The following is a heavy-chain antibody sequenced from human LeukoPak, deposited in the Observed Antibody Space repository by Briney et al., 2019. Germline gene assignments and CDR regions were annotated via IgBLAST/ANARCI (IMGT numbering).Heavy chain of an antibody. CDR1: GFSLRSYW. Sequence: GGSLRLSCAASGFSLRSYWMHWVRQAPGKGLEWVAVISYDGSNKYYADSVKGRFTISRDNSKNTLYLQTNSLRAEDTAVYYCAKGVACSSTSCSAFDYWGQGTLVTVSS. D-gene: IGHD2-2*01. J-gene: IGHJ4*02. CDR3: AKGVACSSTSCSAFDY. V-gene: IGHV3-30*18. CDR2: ISYDGSNK.